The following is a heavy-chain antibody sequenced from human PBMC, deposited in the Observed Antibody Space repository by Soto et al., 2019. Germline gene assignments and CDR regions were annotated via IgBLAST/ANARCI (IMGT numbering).Heavy chain of an antibody. V-gene: IGHV3-30*18. CDR1: GFTFSSYG. D-gene: IGHD1-26*01. J-gene: IGHJ2*01. Sequence: QVQLVESGGGVVQPGRSLRLSCVGSGFTFSSYGMHWVRQAPGKGLEWLAVISFDGNYKYHADSVKGRFTISRDNSKNRLFLEMSSQRPEDTSVYYCVKDNLHSGSYEKWYFDLWGRGTLVTVSS. CDR3: VKDNLHSGSYEKWYFDL. CDR2: ISFDGNYK.